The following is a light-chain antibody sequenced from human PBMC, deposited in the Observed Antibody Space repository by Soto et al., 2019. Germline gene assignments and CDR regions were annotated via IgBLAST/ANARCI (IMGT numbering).Light chain of an antibody. V-gene: IGKV3-20*01. CDR3: QHYVTSLTT. Sequence: EIVFTQSPATLSLSPGERATLSCGASQTVTSNYLAWYQQKPGQAPRLLIFGASIRVTAISDRFIGSGSGTDFTLTISRLEPEDFAVYYCQHYVTSLTTFGQGTRWIS. J-gene: IGKJ1*01. CDR2: GAS. CDR1: QTVTSNY.